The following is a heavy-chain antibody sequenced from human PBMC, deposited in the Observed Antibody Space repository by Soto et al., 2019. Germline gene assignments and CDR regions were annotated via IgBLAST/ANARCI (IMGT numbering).Heavy chain of an antibody. V-gene: IGHV2-26*01. Sequence: QVTLKESGPVVVKPAETLTLTCTVSGFSLSNARMGVSWIRQPPGKALEWLAHIFSNDEKSYSTSLKSRLTISKDTSKSQVVLTMTNMDPVDTATYYCARSGYSSSWYIVDYWGQGTLVTVSS. D-gene: IGHD6-13*01. CDR1: GFSLSNARMG. J-gene: IGHJ4*02. CDR3: ARSGYSSSWYIVDY. CDR2: IFSNDEK.